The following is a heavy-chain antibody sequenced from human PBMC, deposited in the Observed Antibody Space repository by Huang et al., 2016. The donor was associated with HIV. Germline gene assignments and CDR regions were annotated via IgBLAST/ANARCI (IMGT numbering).Heavy chain of an antibody. CDR2: IIPVFATT. D-gene: IGHD5-12*01. V-gene: IGHV1-69*18. J-gene: IGHJ4*02. CDR1: GGTFSNFP. CDR3: RTYSDYRNFVDY. Sequence: QMQLEQSGAQIKKPGSTVKVSCKASGGTFSNFPINWVRQAPGQGLEWVGSIIPVFATTNYAQKFQDRLTILADESANMAYMELTSLTSEDTASYYCRTYSDYRNFVDYWGQGTLVIVSS.